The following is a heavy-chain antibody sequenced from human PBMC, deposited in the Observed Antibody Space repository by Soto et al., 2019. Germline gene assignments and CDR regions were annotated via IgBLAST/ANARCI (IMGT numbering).Heavy chain of an antibody. CDR3: AKGQDYDILTGYYRKPYYYYYGMDV. CDR1: GFTFSSYA. CDR2: ISGSGGST. J-gene: IGHJ6*02. V-gene: IGHV3-23*01. Sequence: EVQLLESGGGLVQPGGSLRLSCAASGFTFSSYAMSWVRQAPGKGLEWVSAISGSGGSTYYADSVKGRFTISRDNSKNTLYLQMNSLRAEDTAVYYCAKGQDYDILTGYYRKPYYYYYGMDVWGQGTTVTVSS. D-gene: IGHD3-9*01.